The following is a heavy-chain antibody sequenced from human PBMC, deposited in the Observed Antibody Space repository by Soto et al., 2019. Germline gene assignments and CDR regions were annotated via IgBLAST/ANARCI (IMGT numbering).Heavy chain of an antibody. D-gene: IGHD6-13*01. V-gene: IGHV4-4*07. CDR1: GASIGNYY. CDR2: IYTSGST. CDR3: ARQTTYSSSWYDC. Sequence: QVQLQESGPGLVKPSETLSLTCTVSGASIGNYYWTWIRQSAGEGLEWIGRIYTSGSTNYNPSLKSRITMSVDTSKKQLSLNLTSVTAADTAVYYCARQTTYSSSWYDCWGQGTLVTVSS. J-gene: IGHJ5*01.